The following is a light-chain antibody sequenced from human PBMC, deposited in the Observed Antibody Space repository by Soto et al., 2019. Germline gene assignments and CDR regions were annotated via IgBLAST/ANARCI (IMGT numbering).Light chain of an antibody. CDR1: STDFENYNL. J-gene: IGLJ2*01. CDR3: SSYAGSSARVA. V-gene: IGLV2-23*01. Sequence: QSALTQPASVSGSPGQSITISCTRSSTDFENYNLVSWYQHCPDKAPKLIIYEGTKRPSEISDRFSGSESDTTASLIISGLQPEDEADYYCSSYAGSSARVAFGRGTKLTVL. CDR2: EGT.